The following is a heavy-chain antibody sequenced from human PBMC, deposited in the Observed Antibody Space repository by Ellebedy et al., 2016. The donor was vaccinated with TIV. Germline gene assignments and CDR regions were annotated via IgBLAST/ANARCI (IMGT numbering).Heavy chain of an antibody. CDR2: FDPEDGET. V-gene: IGHV1-24*01. CDR3: ARDYRALAGTFDY. J-gene: IGHJ4*02. Sequence: ASVKVSCKVSGYTLTELSMHWVRQAPGQGLEWMGGFDPEDGETIYAQKFQGRVTMTEDTSTDTAYMELSSMRSEDTAVYYCARDYRALAGTFDYWGQGTLVTVSS. D-gene: IGHD6-19*01. CDR1: GYTLTELS.